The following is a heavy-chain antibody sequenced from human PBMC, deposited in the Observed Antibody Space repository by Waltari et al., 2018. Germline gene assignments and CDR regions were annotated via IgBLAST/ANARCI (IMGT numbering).Heavy chain of an antibody. Sequence: QVQLVQSGAEVKKPGSSVKVSCKASGGTFSSYAISWVRQAPGQGLEWMGGIIPILGIANYAQEFQGRVTITADKATSTAYMELSSLRSEDTAVYYCARDLRYSSSWGRGGYYYYYMDVWGKGTTVTVSS. CDR3: ARDLRYSSSWGRGGYYYYYMDV. D-gene: IGHD6-13*01. CDR2: IIPILGIA. J-gene: IGHJ6*03. V-gene: IGHV1-69*10. CDR1: GGTFSSYA.